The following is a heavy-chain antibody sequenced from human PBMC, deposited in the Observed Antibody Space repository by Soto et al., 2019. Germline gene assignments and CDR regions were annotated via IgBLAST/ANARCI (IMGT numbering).Heavy chain of an antibody. V-gene: IGHV1-69*12. CDR3: ARESDTGGRVGSDAFDI. CDR1: GGTFSSYA. J-gene: IGHJ3*02. CDR2: IIPIFGTA. D-gene: IGHD3-16*01. Sequence: QVQLVQSGAEVKKPGSSVKVSCKASGGTFSSYAISWVRQAPGQGLEWMGGIIPIFGTANYAQKFQGRVTITADESTSTAYMELSSMRSEDTAVYYCARESDTGGRVGSDAFDIWGQGTMVTVSS.